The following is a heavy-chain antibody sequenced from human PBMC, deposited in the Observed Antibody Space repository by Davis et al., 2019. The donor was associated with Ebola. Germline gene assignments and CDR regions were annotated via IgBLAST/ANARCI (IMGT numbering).Heavy chain of an antibody. Sequence: GESLKISCSASGFTFSSYAMHWVRQAPGKGLEYVSAITSNGGSTYYADSVKDRFTISRDYSKNTLYLQMSSLRPEDTAVYYCVKVGGSCYSAGDYWGQGTLVTVSS. D-gene: IGHD2-15*01. CDR2: ITSNGGST. J-gene: IGHJ4*02. V-gene: IGHV3-64D*06. CDR1: GFTFSSYA. CDR3: VKVGGSCYSAGDY.